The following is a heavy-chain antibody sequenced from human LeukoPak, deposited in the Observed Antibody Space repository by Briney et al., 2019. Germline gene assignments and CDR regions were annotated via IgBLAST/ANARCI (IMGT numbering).Heavy chain of an antibody. CDR2: INHSGST. CDR1: GFTVSSNY. D-gene: IGHD3-3*01. V-gene: IGHV4-34*01. CDR3: ARGSRRITIFGLPYYFDY. Sequence: GSLRLSCAASGFTVSSNYMSWVRQPPGKGLEWIGEINHSGSTNYNPSLKSRVTISVDTSKNQFSLKLSSVTAADTAVYYCARGSRRITIFGLPYYFDYWGQGTLVTVSS. J-gene: IGHJ4*02.